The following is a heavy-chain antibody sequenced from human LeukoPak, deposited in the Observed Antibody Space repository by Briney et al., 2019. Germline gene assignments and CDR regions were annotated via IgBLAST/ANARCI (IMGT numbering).Heavy chain of an antibody. CDR2: IYSGGST. V-gene: IGHV3-66*02. D-gene: IGHD1-26*01. CDR1: GFTVSSNY. J-gene: IGHJ3*02. Sequence: GGSLRLSCAASGFTVSSNYMSWVRQAPGKGLEWVSVIYSGGSTYYADSVKGRFTISRDNSKNTLYLQMNSLRAEDTAVYYCAKLIVGATNDAFDIWGQGTMVTVSS. CDR3: AKLIVGATNDAFDI.